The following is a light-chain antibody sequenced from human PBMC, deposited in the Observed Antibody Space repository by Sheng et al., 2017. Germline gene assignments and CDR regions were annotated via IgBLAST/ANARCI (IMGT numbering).Light chain of an antibody. CDR2: GAS. V-gene: IGKV3-15*01. Sequence: EIVMTQSPATLSVSPGERATLSCRASQSVSSKLAWYQQKPGQAPRLLIYGASTRATGIPARFSGSGSGTEFTLTISSLQSEDFAVYYCQQHNNWPPFLTFGGGTKVEIK. J-gene: IGKJ4*01. CDR1: QSVSSK. CDR3: QQHNNWPPFLT.